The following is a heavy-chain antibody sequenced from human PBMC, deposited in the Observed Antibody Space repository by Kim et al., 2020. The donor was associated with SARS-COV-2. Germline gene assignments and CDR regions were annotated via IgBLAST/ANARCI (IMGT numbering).Heavy chain of an antibody. D-gene: IGHD3-10*01. J-gene: IGHJ4*02. CDR3: AMGRGYYGSGGYYNHYFDY. CDR2: ISGSGGST. V-gene: IGHV3-23*01. CDR1: GFTFSSYA. Sequence: GGSLRLSCAASGFTFSSYAMSWVRQAPGKGLEWVSAISGSGGSTYYADSVKGRFTISRDNSKNTLYLQMNSLRAEDTAVYYCAMGRGYYGSGGYYNHYFDYWGQGTLVTVSS.